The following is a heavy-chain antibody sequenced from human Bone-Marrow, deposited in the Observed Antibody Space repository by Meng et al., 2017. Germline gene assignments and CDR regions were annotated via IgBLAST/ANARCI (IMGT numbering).Heavy chain of an antibody. CDR3: AIEYSSGIDY. Sequence: QLQLQESGPGLVKPSETLALTGTVSGGSISSSSDYWGWIRQPPGKGLEWIGSIYYSGSTYYNPSLNRRVTISVDKSKNQFSLKLSSVTAADTAVYYCAIEYSSGIDYWGQGTLVTVSS. V-gene: IGHV4-39*07. J-gene: IGHJ4*02. CDR1: GGSISSSSDY. D-gene: IGHD6-19*01. CDR2: IYYSGST.